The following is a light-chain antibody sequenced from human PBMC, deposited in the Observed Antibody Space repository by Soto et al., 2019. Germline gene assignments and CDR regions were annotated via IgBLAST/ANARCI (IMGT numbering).Light chain of an antibody. Sequence: EIVLTQSPATLSLSPGERATLSCRASQSVSSFLAWYQQKPGQAPRLLIYDASNRATGIPARFSGSGSGTDFTLTISSLAPEDFAVYYCHQRNNWPITFGQGTRLEIK. CDR3: HQRNNWPIT. CDR2: DAS. V-gene: IGKV3-11*01. CDR1: QSVSSF. J-gene: IGKJ5*01.